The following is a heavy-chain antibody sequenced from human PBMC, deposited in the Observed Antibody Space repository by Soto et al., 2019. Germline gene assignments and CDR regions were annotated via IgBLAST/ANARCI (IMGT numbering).Heavy chain of an antibody. CDR2: ISGSSSYI. CDR3: AEGYCSDTTFYQSGLDV. J-gene: IGHJ6*02. D-gene: IGHD2-2*01. V-gene: IGHV3-21*01. CDR1: GLTFSSYS. Sequence: EVQLVESGGGLVKPGGSLRLSCAASGLTFSSYSMNWVRQAPGKGLEWVSSISGSSSYIYYADSVKGRFTISRDNAKNSLYLQMNSLRAEDTAVYYCAEGYCSDTTFYQSGLDVWGQGTTVTVSS.